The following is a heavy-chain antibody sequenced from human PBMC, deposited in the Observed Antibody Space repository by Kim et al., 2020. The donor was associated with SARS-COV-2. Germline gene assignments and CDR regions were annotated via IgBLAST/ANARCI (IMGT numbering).Heavy chain of an antibody. J-gene: IGHJ4*02. CDR3: ARDLGYCSSTSCAAVGY. Sequence: VKGRFTISRDNSKTTLYLQMNSLRAEDTAVYYCARDLGYCSSTSCAAVGYWGQGTLVTVSS. V-gene: IGHV3-30*07. D-gene: IGHD2-2*01.